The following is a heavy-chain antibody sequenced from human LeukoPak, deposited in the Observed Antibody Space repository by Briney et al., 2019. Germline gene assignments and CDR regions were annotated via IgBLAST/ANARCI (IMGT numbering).Heavy chain of an antibody. Sequence: PGGSLRLSCAASGFTFSNYAMNWVRQAPGKGLEWVAVIWYDGSNKYYADSVKGRFTISRDNSKNTLYLQMNSLRAEDTAVYYCARDRDEASITIFGVVIPRGRGMDVWGQGTTVTVSS. J-gene: IGHJ6*02. D-gene: IGHD3-3*01. CDR2: IWYDGSNK. CDR1: GFTFSNYA. V-gene: IGHV3-33*08. CDR3: ARDRDEASITIFGVVIPRGRGMDV.